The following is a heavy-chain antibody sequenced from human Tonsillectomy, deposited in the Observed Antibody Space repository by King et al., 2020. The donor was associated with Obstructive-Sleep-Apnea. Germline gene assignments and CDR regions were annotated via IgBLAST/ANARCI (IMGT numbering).Heavy chain of an antibody. CDR2: TYYRSKWYN. CDR1: VDSVSSNSAA. Sequence: VQLQQSGPGLVKPSQTLSLTCAISVDSVSSNSAACNWIRQSPSRGLEWLGRTYYRSKWYNDYAVSVKSRITINPDTSKNQFSLQLNSVTPEYTAVYYCARGAEIQLWLDFDYWGQGTLVTVSS. J-gene: IGHJ4*02. V-gene: IGHV6-1*01. CDR3: ARGAEIQLWLDFDY. D-gene: IGHD5-18*01.